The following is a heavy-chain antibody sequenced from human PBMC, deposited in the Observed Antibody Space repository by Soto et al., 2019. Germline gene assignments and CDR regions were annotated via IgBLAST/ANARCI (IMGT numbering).Heavy chain of an antibody. Sequence: SETLSLTCTVSGGSISSYYWSWIRQPPGKGLEWIGYIYYSGSTNYNPSLKSRVTISVDTSKNQFSLKLSSVTAADTAVYYCARVPVGDYPFDYWGQATLVTVSS. CDR3: ARVPVGDYPFDY. CDR1: GGSISSYY. D-gene: IGHD4-17*01. J-gene: IGHJ4*02. CDR2: IYYSGST. V-gene: IGHV4-59*01.